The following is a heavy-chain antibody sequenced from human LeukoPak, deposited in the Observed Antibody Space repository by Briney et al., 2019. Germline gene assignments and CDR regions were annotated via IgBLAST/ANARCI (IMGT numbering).Heavy chain of an antibody. J-gene: IGHJ6*02. CDR1: GGSISSYY. CDR2: INHSGST. V-gene: IGHV4-34*01. Sequence: SETLSLTCTVSGGSISSYYWSWIRQPPGKGLEWIGEINHSGSTNYNPSLKSRVTISVDTSKNQFSLKLSSVTAAGTAVYYCARGSSSTSCYVCYYYYGMDLWGQGTTVNVSS. D-gene: IGHD2-2*01. CDR3: ARGSSSTSCYVCYYYYGMDL.